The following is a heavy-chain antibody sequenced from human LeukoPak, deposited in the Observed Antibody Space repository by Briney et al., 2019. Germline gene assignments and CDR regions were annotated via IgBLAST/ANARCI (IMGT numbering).Heavy chain of an antibody. V-gene: IGHV3-30*02. CDR1: GFTFSSFA. CDR3: ARGGSYSLGPPYYFDY. CDR2: IQYDGTNK. Sequence: GGSLRLSCAASGFTFSSFAIHWIRQAPGKGLEWVAFIQYDGTNKYFADSVKGRFTISRDNSKNTLFLQMNSLRAEDTAAYYCARGGSYSLGPPYYFDYWGQGTLVTVSS. D-gene: IGHD3-10*01. J-gene: IGHJ4*02.